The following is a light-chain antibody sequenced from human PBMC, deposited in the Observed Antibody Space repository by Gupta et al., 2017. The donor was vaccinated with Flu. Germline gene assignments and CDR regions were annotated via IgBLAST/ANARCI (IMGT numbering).Light chain of an antibody. Sequence: DIVLTQSPESLAVSLGEGATINCMSSQSVLFNANNKNYLAWYQQKRGQPPKLLIYWASTRESGVPDRFSGSGSGTDFTLTISSLQAEDVAVYFCQQDYSTPLTFGGGTKVEIK. V-gene: IGKV4-1*01. CDR1: QSVLFNANNKNY. CDR2: WAS. CDR3: QQDYSTPLT. J-gene: IGKJ4*01.